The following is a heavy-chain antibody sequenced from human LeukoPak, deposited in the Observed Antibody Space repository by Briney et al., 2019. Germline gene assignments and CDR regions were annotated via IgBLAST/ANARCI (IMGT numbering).Heavy chain of an antibody. D-gene: IGHD1-1*01. Sequence: GASVKVSCKASGYTFTSYYMHWVRQAPGQGLEWMGIINPSGGSTSYAQKFQGRVTITADKSTSTAYMELSSLRSEDTAVYYCAGPGYFELERPGLIPYYYYMDVWGKGTTVTVSS. CDR1: GYTFTSYY. J-gene: IGHJ6*03. CDR2: INPSGGST. CDR3: AGPGYFELERPGLIPYYYYMDV. V-gene: IGHV1-46*01.